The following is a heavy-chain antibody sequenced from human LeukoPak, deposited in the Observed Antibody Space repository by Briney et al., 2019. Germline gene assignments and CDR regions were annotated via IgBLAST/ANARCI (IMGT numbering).Heavy chain of an antibody. V-gene: IGHV1-2*02. CDR3: ARDQAGYYGSGSYPDY. D-gene: IGHD3-10*01. CDR1: GYTFTGYY. J-gene: IGHJ4*02. Sequence: GASVKVSCKASGYTFTGYYVHWVRQAPGQGLEWMGWINPYSGGINYAQKFQGRVTMTRDTSISTAYMELSRLTSDDTAVFYCARDQAGYYGSGSYPDYWGQGTLVTVSS. CDR2: INPYSGGI.